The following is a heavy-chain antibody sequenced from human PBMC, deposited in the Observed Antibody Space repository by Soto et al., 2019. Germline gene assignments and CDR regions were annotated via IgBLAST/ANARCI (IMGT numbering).Heavy chain of an antibody. CDR3: ARGWGSKWYYFDS. CDR1: GVSSTSFY. Sequence: QVRLQESGPGVVRPSETLSLTCTVSGVSSTSFYWSWLRQSPGKGLEWIGYIFDNGDVKYNPSLMSRVTMSMAMSKNEFSLGLKSVTAADTAMYYCARGWGSKWYYFDSWGEGTLVTVSS. D-gene: IGHD3-16*01. V-gene: IGHV4-59*13. J-gene: IGHJ4*02. CDR2: IFDNGDV.